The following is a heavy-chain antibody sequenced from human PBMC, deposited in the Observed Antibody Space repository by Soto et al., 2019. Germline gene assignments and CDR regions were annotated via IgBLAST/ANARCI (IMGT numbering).Heavy chain of an antibody. Sequence: TLCHTGAVSGASISSVIYSWIWIRQPPGKDLEWLGYISHLDSTFYNPSFQSRLTLAIDRSKNQFSLKLASMTAADTAVYSRPRGGGYDPFDYWGETILVTFTS. CDR1: GASISSVIYS. V-gene: IGHV4-30-2*01. CDR3: PRGGGYDPFDY. J-gene: IGHJ4*02. CDR2: ISHLDST. D-gene: IGHD5-12*01.